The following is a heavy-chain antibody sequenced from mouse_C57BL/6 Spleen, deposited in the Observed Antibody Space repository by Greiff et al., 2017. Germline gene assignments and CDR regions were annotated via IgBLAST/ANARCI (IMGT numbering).Heavy chain of an antibody. Sequence: QVHVKQSGPELVKPGASVKISCKASGYSFTSYYIHWVKQRPGQGLEWIGWIYPGSGNTKYNEKFKGKDTLTADTSSSTAYMQLSSLTSEDSAVYYYARWEYYGSSNCWGQGTTLTVSS. V-gene: IGHV1-66*01. CDR2: IYPGSGNT. D-gene: IGHD1-1*01. CDR1: GYSFTSYY. J-gene: IGHJ2*01. CDR3: ARWEYYGSSNC.